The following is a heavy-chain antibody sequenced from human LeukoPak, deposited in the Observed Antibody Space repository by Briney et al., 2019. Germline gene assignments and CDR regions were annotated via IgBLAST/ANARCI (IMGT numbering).Heavy chain of an antibody. CDR2: ITNSGSII. J-gene: IGHJ4*02. CDR1: GFSFSDYY. CDR3: AKEGGYIAAAGYFDY. D-gene: IGHD6-13*01. V-gene: IGHV3-11*04. Sequence: GASLRLSCAASGFSFSDYYMSWIRQAPGKGLEWVSYITNSGSIIYYADSVKGRFTISRDNAKNSLYLQMNSLRAEDTAVYYCAKEGGYIAAAGYFDYWGQGTLVTVSS.